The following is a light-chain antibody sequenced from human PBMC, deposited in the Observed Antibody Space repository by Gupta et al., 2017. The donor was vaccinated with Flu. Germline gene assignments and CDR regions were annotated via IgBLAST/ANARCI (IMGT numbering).Light chain of an antibody. Sequence: ERATLSCRASQSVTSNYLAWYQHKRGQAPRLLIYGASSRAPGIPDSFSGSGSGTDFTLTISRLEPEDFAVYYCQQYDSSPFSFGPGTNVDIK. CDR1: QSVTSNY. V-gene: IGKV3-20*01. CDR2: GAS. CDR3: QQYDSSPFS. J-gene: IGKJ3*01.